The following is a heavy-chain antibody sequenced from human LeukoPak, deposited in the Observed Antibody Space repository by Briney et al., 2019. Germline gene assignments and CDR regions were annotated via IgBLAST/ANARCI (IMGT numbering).Heavy chain of an antibody. CDR2: IRYDGSDS. D-gene: IGHD2-21*01. J-gene: IGHJ3*01. CDR3: ALIGVVIPPDTYDV. CDR1: GCTFGDYA. Sequence: GGSLRLSCSAFGCTFGDYAFHWVRQAPGKGLEWLAFIRYDGSDSYYADSVKGRFTISRDNSKKTLYLQMDSLRTEDTAFYYCALIGVVIPPDTYDVWGQGTLVTVSS. V-gene: IGHV3-30*02.